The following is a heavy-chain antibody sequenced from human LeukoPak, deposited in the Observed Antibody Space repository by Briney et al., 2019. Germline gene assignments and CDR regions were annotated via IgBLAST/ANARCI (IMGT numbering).Heavy chain of an antibody. D-gene: IGHD3-22*01. CDR2: IYYSGST. J-gene: IGHJ6*02. CDR3: ARGDYYDSSGYYYWDYYYYYGMDV. V-gene: IGHV4-59*01. Sequence: SETLSLTCTVSGGSLSSYYWSWIRQPPGKGLEWIGYIYYSGSTNYNPSLKSRVTISVDTSKNQFSLKLSSVTAADTAVYYCARGDYYDSSGYYYWDYYYYYGMDVWGQGTTVTVSS. CDR1: GGSLSSYY.